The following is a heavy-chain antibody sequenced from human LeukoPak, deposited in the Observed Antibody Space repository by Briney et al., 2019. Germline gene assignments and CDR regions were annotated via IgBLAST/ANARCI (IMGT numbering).Heavy chain of an antibody. CDR1: GYTLTELS. J-gene: IGHJ4*02. D-gene: IGHD3-10*01. Sequence: ASVKVSCKVSGYTLTELSMHWVRPAPGKGLEWMGGFDPEDGETIYAQKFQGRVTMTEDTSTDTAYMELNSLRSEDTAVYYCARAAMVRGVITFDYWGQGTLVTVSS. CDR3: ARAAMVRGVITFDY. CDR2: FDPEDGET. V-gene: IGHV1-24*01.